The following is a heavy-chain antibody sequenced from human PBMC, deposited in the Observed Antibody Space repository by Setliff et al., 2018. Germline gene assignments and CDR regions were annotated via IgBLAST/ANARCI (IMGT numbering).Heavy chain of an antibody. CDR3: ARGSRSGGKGGYNWFDP. D-gene: IGHD2-15*01. Sequence: GASVKVSCKSSGYTFTSYDINWVRQATGQGLEWMGWMSPNSGHTGYAQKFQGRVTITRNTSISTTYMELSSLRSEDTAVYYCARGSRSGGKGGYNWFDPWGQGTLVTVSS. CDR2: MSPNSGHT. J-gene: IGHJ5*02. CDR1: GYTFTSYD. V-gene: IGHV1-8*03.